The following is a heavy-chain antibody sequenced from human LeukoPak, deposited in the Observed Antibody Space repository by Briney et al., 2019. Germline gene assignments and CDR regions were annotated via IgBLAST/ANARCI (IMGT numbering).Heavy chain of an antibody. D-gene: IGHD6-6*01. CDR3: ARGSKGAARAGRRNYYYYYMDV. CDR2: IYTSGST. V-gene: IGHV4-4*07. Sequence: SETLSLTCTVSGGSISSYYWSWIRQPAGKGLEWIGRIYTSGSTNYNPPLKSRVTMSVDTSKNQFSLKLSSVTAADTAVYYCARGSKGAARAGRRNYYYYYMDVWGKGTTVTVSS. CDR1: GGSISSYY. J-gene: IGHJ6*03.